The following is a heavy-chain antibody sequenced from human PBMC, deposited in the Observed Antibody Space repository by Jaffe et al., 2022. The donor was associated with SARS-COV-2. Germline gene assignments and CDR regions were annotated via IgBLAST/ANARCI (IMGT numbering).Heavy chain of an antibody. CDR2: IWYDGSNK. Sequence: QVQLVESGGGVVQPGRSLRLSCAASGLTFRTSVMQWVRQAPGKGLEWVALIWYDGSNKYYAESVKGRFTISRDNSNNTLYLQMNSLRAEDTAVYYCARERAVPATFPGGMDVWGQGTTVTVSS. CDR3: ARERAVPATFPGGMDV. V-gene: IGHV3-33*01. D-gene: IGHD6-19*01. CDR1: GLTFRTSV. J-gene: IGHJ6*02.